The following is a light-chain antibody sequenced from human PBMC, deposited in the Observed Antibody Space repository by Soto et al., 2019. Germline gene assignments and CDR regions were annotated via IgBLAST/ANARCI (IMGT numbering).Light chain of an antibody. V-gene: IGLV4-69*01. CDR3: QIWGTGIPWV. CDR1: SGHSNYA. CDR2: VNSDGSH. Sequence: QSALTQSPSASASLGASVKLTCTLSSGHSNYAIAWHQQQPEKGPRYLMKVNSDGSHSKGDGIPDRFSGSSSGAERYLTISSLQSEDEADYYCQIWGTGIPWVFGGGTKLTVL. J-gene: IGLJ3*02.